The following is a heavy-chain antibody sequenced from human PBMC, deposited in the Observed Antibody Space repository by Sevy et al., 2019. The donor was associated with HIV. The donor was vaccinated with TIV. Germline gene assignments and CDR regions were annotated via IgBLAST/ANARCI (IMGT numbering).Heavy chain of an antibody. CDR1: GFSVSSNY. D-gene: IGHD2-15*01. CDR2: IHSGGTI. V-gene: IGHV3-53*01. J-gene: IGHJ6*02. Sequence: GGSLRLSCAASGFSVSSNYMSWVRQAPGKGPEWVSVIHSGGTISYADSVQGRFTISRDNSKNTRYLQMNSLRAEDTAVYYCAREDIVLGEDNYYGIDVWGQGTTVTVSS. CDR3: AREDIVLGEDNYYGIDV.